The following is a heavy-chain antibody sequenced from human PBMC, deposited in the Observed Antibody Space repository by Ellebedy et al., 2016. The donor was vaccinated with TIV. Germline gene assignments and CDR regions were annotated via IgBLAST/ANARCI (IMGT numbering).Heavy chain of an antibody. Sequence: PGGSLRLSCAASGFTFSSYAMSWVRQAPGKGLEWFSTISSTGSRTYYADSVEGRFIISRDNSKKTLYLQMNSLRAEDTAVYYCAKGRGGGSDTSAPRYYFDYWGLGTLVTVSS. CDR1: GFTFSSYA. V-gene: IGHV3-23*01. CDR2: ISSTGSRT. D-gene: IGHD3-22*01. CDR3: AKGRGGGSDTSAPRYYFDY. J-gene: IGHJ4*02.